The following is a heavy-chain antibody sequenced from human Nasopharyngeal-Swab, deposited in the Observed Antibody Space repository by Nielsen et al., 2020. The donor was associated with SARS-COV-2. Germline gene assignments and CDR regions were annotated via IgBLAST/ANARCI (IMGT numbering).Heavy chain of an antibody. J-gene: IGHJ3*01. V-gene: IGHV3-30*18. CDR2: ISYEGSKK. CDR1: GFSFSNYG. Sequence: GESLKISCASSGFSFSNYGMHWVRQAPGRGLEWVAVISYEGSKKFYVASVEGRFTVSRDFSKNTLFLQMSSLRPDDTAVYYCAKATQIFWFGQFRNDAFDVWGRGTMVTASS. CDR3: AKATQIFWFGQFRNDAFDV. D-gene: IGHD3-10*01.